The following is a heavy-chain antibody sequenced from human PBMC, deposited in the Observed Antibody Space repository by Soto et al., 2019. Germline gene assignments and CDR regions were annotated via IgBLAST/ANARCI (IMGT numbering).Heavy chain of an antibody. J-gene: IGHJ4*02. Sequence: QVQLQESGPGLVKPSETLSLVCTVSGGSISSYYWSWIRQPPGKGLEWIGYIYYSGNTNYNPSLKSRVTISVDTSKNQFSLKLSSVTAADTAVYYCASEDCSGGSCRNEYWGQGTLVTVSS. D-gene: IGHD2-15*01. CDR2: IYYSGNT. CDR3: ASEDCSGGSCRNEY. CDR1: GGSISSYY. V-gene: IGHV4-59*01.